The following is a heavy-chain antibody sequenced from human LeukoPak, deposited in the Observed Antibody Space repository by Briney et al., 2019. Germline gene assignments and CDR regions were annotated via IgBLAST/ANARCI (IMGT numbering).Heavy chain of an antibody. Sequence: GGSLRLSCAASGFTFDDYAMHWVRQAPGKGLEWVSGISWNSGSIGYADSVKGRFTISRDNSKNTLYLQMNSLRTEDTAVYYCAKVDGGSGSYSAGYWGQGTLVTVSS. D-gene: IGHD3-10*01. CDR3: AKVDGGSGSYSAGY. CDR1: GFTFDDYA. J-gene: IGHJ4*02. CDR2: ISWNSGSI. V-gene: IGHV3-9*01.